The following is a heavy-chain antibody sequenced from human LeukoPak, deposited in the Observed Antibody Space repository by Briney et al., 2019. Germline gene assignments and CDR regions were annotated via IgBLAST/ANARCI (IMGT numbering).Heavy chain of an antibody. J-gene: IGHJ4*02. CDR3: ARAASRGYSYGFDY. CDR2: TSSSSSHT. CDR1: GFTFSDYY. Sequence: PGGSLRLSCAASGFTFSDYYMSWICQAPGKGLEWVSYTSSSSSHTNYADSVKGRFTISRDNAKNSLFLQMNSLRAEDTAVYYCARAASRGYSYGFDYWGQGTLVTVSS. V-gene: IGHV3-11*05. D-gene: IGHD5-18*01.